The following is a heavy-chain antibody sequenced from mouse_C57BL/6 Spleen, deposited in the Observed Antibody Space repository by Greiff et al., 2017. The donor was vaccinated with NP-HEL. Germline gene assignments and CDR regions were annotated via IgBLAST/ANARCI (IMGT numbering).Heavy chain of an antibody. D-gene: IGHD1-1*01. CDR1: GYTFTSYW. CDR3: ARLYYYGSSPWFAY. V-gene: IGHV1-50*01. J-gene: IGHJ3*01. CDR2: IDPSDSYT. Sequence: QVQLQQPGAELVKPGASVKLSCKASGYTFTSYWMQWVKQRPGQGLEWIGEIDPSDSYTNYNQKFTGKATLTVDTASSTAYMQLSSLTSEDSAVYYCARLYYYGSSPWFAYWGQGTLVTVSA.